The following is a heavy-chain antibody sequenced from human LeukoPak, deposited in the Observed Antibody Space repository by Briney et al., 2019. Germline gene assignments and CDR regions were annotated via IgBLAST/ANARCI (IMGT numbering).Heavy chain of an antibody. D-gene: IGHD3-10*01. Sequence: ASVKVSCKASGYTFTGYYMHWVRQAPGQGLEWMGWINPNSGGTNYAQKFQGRVTMTRDTSISTAYMELSRLRSDDTAVYYCARDLDYYGSGSPNYYFDYWGQGTLVTVSS. CDR2: INPNSGGT. V-gene: IGHV1-2*02. J-gene: IGHJ4*02. CDR3: ARDLDYYGSGSPNYYFDY. CDR1: GYTFTGYY.